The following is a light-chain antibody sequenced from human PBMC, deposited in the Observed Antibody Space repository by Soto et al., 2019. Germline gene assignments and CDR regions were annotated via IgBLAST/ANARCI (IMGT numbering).Light chain of an antibody. Sequence: QTVVTQEPSLTVSPGGTVTLTCASTTGAVTSGYYPNWFQQKPGQAPRPLIYSTSNKHSWTPARFSGSLLGGKAALTLSGAQPEDEAEYYCLLYYRATWVFGGGTKLTVL. CDR2: STS. CDR3: LLYYRATWV. J-gene: IGLJ3*02. CDR1: TGAVTSGYY. V-gene: IGLV7-43*01.